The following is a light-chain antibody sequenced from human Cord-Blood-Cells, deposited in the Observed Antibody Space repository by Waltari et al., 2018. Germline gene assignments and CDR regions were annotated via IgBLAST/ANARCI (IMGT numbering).Light chain of an antibody. Sequence: EIVLTQFPATRSLSPGERATLPCRASQSVSSYLAWYQQKPGQAPRLLSYDASNRATGIPARFSGSGSGTDFTLTISSLEPEDFAVYYCQQRSNWPPSLTFGGGTKVEIK. CDR1: QSVSSY. CDR3: QQRSNWPPSLT. V-gene: IGKV3-11*01. J-gene: IGKJ4*01. CDR2: DAS.